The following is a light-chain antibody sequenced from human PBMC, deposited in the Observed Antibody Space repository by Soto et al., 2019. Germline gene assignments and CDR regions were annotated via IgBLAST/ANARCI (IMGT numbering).Light chain of an antibody. CDR1: QSISSW. Sequence: GDRVTITCRASQSISSWLAWYQQKPGKAPKLLIYDASCLENGVPSRFSGSGSGTEFTLTISSLQPDDFATYYCQQYNSYWTFGQGTKVEIK. J-gene: IGKJ1*01. CDR3: QQYNSYWT. CDR2: DAS. V-gene: IGKV1-5*01.